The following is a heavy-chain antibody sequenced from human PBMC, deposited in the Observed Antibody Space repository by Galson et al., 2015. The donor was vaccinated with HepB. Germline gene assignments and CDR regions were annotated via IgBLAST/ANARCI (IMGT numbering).Heavy chain of an antibody. Sequence: SVKVSCKASGGTFSSYAISWVRQAPGQALEWMGGIIPIFGTANYAQKFQGRVTITADESTSTAYMELSSLRSEDTAVYYCARQYIVVVPAAILGWFDPWGQGTLVTVSS. CDR3: ARQYIVVVPAAILGWFDP. CDR2: IIPIFGTA. V-gene: IGHV1-69*13. D-gene: IGHD2-2*02. CDR1: GGTFSSYA. J-gene: IGHJ5*02.